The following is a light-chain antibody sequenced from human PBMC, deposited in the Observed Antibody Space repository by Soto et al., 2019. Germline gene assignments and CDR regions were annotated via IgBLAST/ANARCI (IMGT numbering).Light chain of an antibody. CDR3: QQYGSSPRT. CDR2: GAS. V-gene: IGKV3-20*01. J-gene: IGKJ1*01. Sequence: EIVLTQSPGTLSLSPGERVTLSCRASQSVSNSYLAWYQQKPGQAPRLLIYGASRRATGIPDRFGGSGSGTDFTLTISRLEPEDFAVYYCQQYGSSPRTFGQGTKVEIK. CDR1: QSVSNSY.